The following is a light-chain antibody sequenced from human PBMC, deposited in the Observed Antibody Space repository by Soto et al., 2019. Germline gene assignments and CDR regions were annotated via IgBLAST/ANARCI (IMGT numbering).Light chain of an antibody. CDR2: RTD. Sequence: QSVLTQPPSASGTPGQRVTISCSGSNSNIGTHYVYWYQQLPGTAPKLLIHRTDQRPSGVPDRFSGSKAGSSASLTISGLRSEDEADDSGAPWDDRLSGFFVFGSGTKLTVL. CDR1: NSNIGTHY. J-gene: IGLJ1*01. V-gene: IGLV1-47*01. CDR3: APWDDRLSGFFV.